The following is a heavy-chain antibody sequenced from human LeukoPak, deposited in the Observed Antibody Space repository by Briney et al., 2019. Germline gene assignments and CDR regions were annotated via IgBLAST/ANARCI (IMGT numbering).Heavy chain of an antibody. D-gene: IGHD4-17*01. J-gene: IGHJ4*02. V-gene: IGHV4-38-2*02. CDR2: IYLSGTT. CDR3: AREDSGDYGRYFDN. CDR1: GYSISFGYY. Sequence: SETLSLTCTVSGYSISFGYYWAWVRQSPREGLEWIGSIYLSGTTYYSPSLESRIAISVDTSKNQFSLKLSSVTAADTAVYFCAREDSGDYGRYFDNWGRGTLVTVSS.